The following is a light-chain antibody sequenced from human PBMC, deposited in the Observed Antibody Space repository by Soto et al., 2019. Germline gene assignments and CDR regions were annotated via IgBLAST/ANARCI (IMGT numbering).Light chain of an antibody. CDR2: AAS. CDR1: QSISRY. CDR3: QQSYSTPIT. Sequence: DIQMTQSPSSLSASVGDRVTITCRASQSISRYLNWYQQKPGKAPKVLIYAASSLRSGVPSRFSGSGSGTDFTPTISSLQPEDLGTYYCQQSYSTPITFGQGTRLEIK. V-gene: IGKV1-39*01. J-gene: IGKJ5*01.